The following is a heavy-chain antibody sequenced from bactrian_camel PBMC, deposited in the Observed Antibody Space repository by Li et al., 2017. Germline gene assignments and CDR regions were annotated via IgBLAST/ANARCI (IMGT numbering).Heavy chain of an antibody. CDR3: ATNERDERYCRDP. J-gene: IGHJ6*01. Sequence: HVLLVESGVGPVQARESLRLSCVVSGYRYSTYCMGWFRQVPGNEREPLASIDSDGRTSVADSVKGRFTIPQDKAKNTVYLQMNSLQPGDTAMYYCATNERDERYCRDPWGQGTQVTVS. CDR2: IDSDGRT. V-gene: IGHV3S53*01. D-gene: IGHD3*01. CDR1: GYRYSTYC.